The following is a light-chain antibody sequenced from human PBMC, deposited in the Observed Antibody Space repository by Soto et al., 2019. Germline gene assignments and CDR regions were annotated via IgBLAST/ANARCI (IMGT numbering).Light chain of an antibody. V-gene: IGKV3-15*01. CDR3: QQYSNWPHT. CDR2: GAS. CDR1: QSVSSN. Sequence: ETVMTQSPATLSVSPGEGATLSCRASQSVSSNLAWYQQKPGQTRRLLVYGASIRATGMSARFSGSGSGTEFTLTISSLQSEDFAIYYCQQYSNWPHTFGGGTRVEIK. J-gene: IGKJ4*01.